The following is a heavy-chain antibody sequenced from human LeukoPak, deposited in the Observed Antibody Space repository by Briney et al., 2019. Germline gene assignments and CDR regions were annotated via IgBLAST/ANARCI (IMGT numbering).Heavy chain of an antibody. J-gene: IGHJ5*02. CDR1: GYSFTNYW. CDR2: IYPGDSDT. Sequence: GESLKISCEGSGYSFTNYWIVWVRQMPGKGLEWIGIIYPGDSDTRYSPSFQGQVTISADKSISTAYLQWSSLKASDTAMYYCARSGRFGELNWFDPWGQGTLVTVSS. CDR3: ARSGRFGELNWFDP. D-gene: IGHD3-10*01. V-gene: IGHV5-51*01.